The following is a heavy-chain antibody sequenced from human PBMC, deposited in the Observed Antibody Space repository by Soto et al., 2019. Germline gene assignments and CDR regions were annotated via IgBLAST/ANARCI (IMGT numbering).Heavy chain of an antibody. V-gene: IGHV3-30*18. CDR3: AKDHYGSGNY. D-gene: IGHD3-10*01. J-gene: IGHJ4*02. CDR1: GFTFSSYG. CDR2: ISYDGSNK. Sequence: QVQLVESGGGVVQPGRSLRLSCAASGFTFSSYGMHWVRQAPGKGLEWVAVISYDGSNKYYADSVKGRFTISRENSKNTLYLQMNSLRAEDTAVYYCAKDHYGSGNYWGQGTLVTVSS.